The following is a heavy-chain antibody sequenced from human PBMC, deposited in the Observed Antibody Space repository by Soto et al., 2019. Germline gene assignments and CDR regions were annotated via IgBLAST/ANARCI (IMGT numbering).Heavy chain of an antibody. CDR2: ISHYTGNT. D-gene: IGHD3-16*01. Sequence: QVQLVQSGDEVKKPGASVKVSCKASGYIFVNYGIAWVRQAPGQGLEWMGWISHYTGNTHSASKVQSRLTMTTDTTTSTAYMDLGSLTSDDTAVYYCVMVDNYVTPTPQDVWGQGTTVTVSS. CDR1: GYIFVNYG. V-gene: IGHV1-18*01. CDR3: VMVDNYVTPTPQDV. J-gene: IGHJ6*02.